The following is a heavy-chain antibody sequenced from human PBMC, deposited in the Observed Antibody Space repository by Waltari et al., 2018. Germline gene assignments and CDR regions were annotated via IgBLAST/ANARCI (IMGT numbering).Heavy chain of an antibody. J-gene: IGHJ4*02. D-gene: IGHD3-10*01. CDR1: GGSFSGYY. Sequence: QVQLQQWGAGLLKPSETLSLTCAVYGGSFSGYYWSWIRQPPGKGLEWIGEINHSGSTNYTPSLKSRVTISVDTSKNQFSLKLSSVTAADTAVYYCARDLSRGSGSYRNDYWGQGTLVTVSS. V-gene: IGHV4-34*01. CDR2: INHSGST. CDR3: ARDLSRGSGSYRNDY.